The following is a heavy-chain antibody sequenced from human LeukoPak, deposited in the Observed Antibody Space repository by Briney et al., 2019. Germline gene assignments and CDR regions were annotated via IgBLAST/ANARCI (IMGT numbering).Heavy chain of an antibody. Sequence: SETLSLTCSVSGGSITVNHYYWGWIRQPPGKGLEWIGSGLYTGNTYSNPSLRSRVTISVDTSKNEFSLKMNSVTAADTAVYYCAREHRSSKYFDSWGQGALMIVSS. D-gene: IGHD6-6*01. CDR1: GGSITVNHYY. J-gene: IGHJ4*02. CDR2: GLYTGNT. V-gene: IGHV4-39*02. CDR3: AREHRSSKYFDS.